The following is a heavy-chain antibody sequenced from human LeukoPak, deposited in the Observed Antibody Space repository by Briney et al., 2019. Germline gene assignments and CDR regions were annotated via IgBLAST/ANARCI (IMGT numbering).Heavy chain of an antibody. CDR1: GGSISSSSYY. CDR2: IYYSGST. D-gene: IGHD3-10*01. V-gene: IGHV4-39*07. Sequence: SETLSLTCTVSGGSISSSSYYWGWIRQPPGKGLEWIGSIYYSGSTYYNPSLKSRVTISVDTSKNQFSLKLSSVTAADTAVYYCAREDLSRVGNDAFDIWGQGTMVTVSS. J-gene: IGHJ3*02. CDR3: AREDLSRVGNDAFDI.